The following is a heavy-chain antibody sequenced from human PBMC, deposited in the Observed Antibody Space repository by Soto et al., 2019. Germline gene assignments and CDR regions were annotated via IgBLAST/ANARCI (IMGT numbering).Heavy chain of an antibody. D-gene: IGHD3-3*01. CDR3: AKGQRISIVGVAIRAEYFQH. J-gene: IGHJ1*01. CDR1: GFTFNSYA. V-gene: IGHV3-23*01. CDR2: ISDGGGTT. Sequence: EVQLLESGGGLVQPGGSLRLSCAASGFTFNSYAMSWVRQAPGKGLEWVSYISDGGGTTYYADSVKGRFTISRDKSKNTVELQMNSLRADDTAVDYCAKGQRISIVGVAIRAEYFQHWGQGALVTGAS.